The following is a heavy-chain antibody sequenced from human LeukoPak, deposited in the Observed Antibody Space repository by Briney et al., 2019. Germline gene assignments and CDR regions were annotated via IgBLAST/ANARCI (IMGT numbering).Heavy chain of an antibody. J-gene: IGHJ1*01. D-gene: IGHD6-19*01. CDR3: ENPASDWYMGEDAIKP. CDR1: EYTLTGHY. Sequence: ASVKVSCKAAEYTLTGHYIHWVRQAPGQGLEWVGRSNPNHGDTNYAQQFQGRVTMTWDKSISTVCMDFTSLNSHGTAVYYGENPASDWYMGEDAIKPWGQGTLVSVSS. CDR2: SNPNHGDT. V-gene: IGHV1-2*02.